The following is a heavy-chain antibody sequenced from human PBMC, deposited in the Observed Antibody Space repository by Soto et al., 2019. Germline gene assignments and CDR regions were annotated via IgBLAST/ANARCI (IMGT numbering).Heavy chain of an antibody. CDR3: ATASSWFVTDY. Sequence: QVQLVQSGAEVKKPGASVKVSCKASGYTFTSYAMHWVRQAPGQRLEWMGWINAGNGNTKYSQKFQGRVTITRDTPASTAYMELTSLTSEDTAVYYCATASSWFVTDYWGQGTLVTVSS. CDR1: GYTFTSYA. V-gene: IGHV1-3*01. CDR2: INAGNGNT. D-gene: IGHD6-13*01. J-gene: IGHJ4*02.